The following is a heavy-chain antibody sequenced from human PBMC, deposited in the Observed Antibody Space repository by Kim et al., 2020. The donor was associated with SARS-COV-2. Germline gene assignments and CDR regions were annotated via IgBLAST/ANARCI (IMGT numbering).Heavy chain of an antibody. D-gene: IGHD3-3*01. Sequence: GGSLRLSCAASGFTFSSYSMNWVRQAPGKGLEWVSSISSSSSYIYYADSVKGRFTISRDNAKNSLYLQMNSLRAEDTAVYYCARDLLPYDFWSGYYARDYYYYGMDVWGQGTTVTVSS. CDR2: ISSSSSYI. V-gene: IGHV3-21*01. CDR3: ARDLLPYDFWSGYYARDYYYYGMDV. CDR1: GFTFSSYS. J-gene: IGHJ6*02.